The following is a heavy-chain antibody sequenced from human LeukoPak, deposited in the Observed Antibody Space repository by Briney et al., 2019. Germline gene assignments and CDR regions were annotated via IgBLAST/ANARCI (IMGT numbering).Heavy chain of an antibody. V-gene: IGHV3-11*05. CDR3: ARDVGYTSPDYYGSGSLVDY. D-gene: IGHD3-10*01. Sequence: GGSLSLFCAASGLTFSHYYMSWIRQAPGKGLEWLSYISISSTSTQYADFVKGRFTISRDNAKNSIYLQMNSLGDEDTAVYYCARDVGYTSPDYYGSGSLVDYWGQGTLVIVSS. CDR2: ISISSTST. J-gene: IGHJ4*02. CDR1: GLTFSHYY.